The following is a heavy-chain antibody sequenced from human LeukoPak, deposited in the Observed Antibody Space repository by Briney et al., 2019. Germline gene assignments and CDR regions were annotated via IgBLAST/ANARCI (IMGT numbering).Heavy chain of an antibody. CDR2: IYYSGST. CDR3: ARDRGQHGHDLFDP. CDR1: GGSISSGGYD. D-gene: IGHD6-13*01. Sequence: SETPSLTCTVSGGSISSGGYDWSWIRQHPGKGLEWIGYIYYSGSTYYSPSLKSRLTISVDTSKNQFSLKLSSVTAADTAVYYCARDRGQHGHDLFDPWGQGTLVTVSS. V-gene: IGHV4-31*03. J-gene: IGHJ5*02.